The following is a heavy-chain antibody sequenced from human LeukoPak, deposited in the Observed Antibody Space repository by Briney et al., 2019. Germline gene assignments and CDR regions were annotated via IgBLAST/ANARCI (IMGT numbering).Heavy chain of an antibody. V-gene: IGHV4-59*12. D-gene: IGHD2-15*01. J-gene: IGHJ5*02. Sequence: SETLSLTCTVSGGSISSYYWSWIRQPPGKGLEWIGYIYYSGSTNYNPSLKSRVTISVDTSKNQFSLKLSSVTAADTAVYYCARGTRDIVVVVAATVWFDPWGQGTLVTVSS. CDR2: IYYSGST. CDR1: GGSISSYY. CDR3: ARGTRDIVVVVAATVWFDP.